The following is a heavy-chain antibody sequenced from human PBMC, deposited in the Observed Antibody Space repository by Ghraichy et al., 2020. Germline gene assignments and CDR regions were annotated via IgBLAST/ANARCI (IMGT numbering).Heavy chain of an antibody. J-gene: IGHJ4*02. D-gene: IGHD3-3*01. CDR1: GFTFSSYS. V-gene: IGHV3-48*02. CDR2: ISSSSSTI. Sequence: GESLRLSCAASGFTFSSYSMNWVRQAPGKGLEWVSYISSSSSTIYYADSVKGRFTISRDNAKNSLYLQMNSLRDEDTAVYYCARDLSVDYDFWSGYTHYFDYWGQGTLVTVSS. CDR3: ARDLSVDYDFWSGYTHYFDY.